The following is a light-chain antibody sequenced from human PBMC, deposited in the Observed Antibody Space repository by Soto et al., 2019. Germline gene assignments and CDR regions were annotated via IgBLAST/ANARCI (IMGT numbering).Light chain of an antibody. CDR3: CSYAGSYTHV. V-gene: IGLV2-11*01. Sequence: QSALTQPRSVSGSPGQSVTISCTGTSSDVGRYNFVSWYQQHPDKAPKLMIYDVIKRPSGAPDRFSGSKSGNTASLTIYGLQAEDEADYHCCSYAGSYTHVFGTGTKVTVL. CDR1: SSDVGRYNF. CDR2: DVI. J-gene: IGLJ1*01.